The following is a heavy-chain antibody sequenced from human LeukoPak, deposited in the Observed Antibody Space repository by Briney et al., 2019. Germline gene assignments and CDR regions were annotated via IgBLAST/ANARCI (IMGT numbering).Heavy chain of an antibody. D-gene: IGHD3-22*01. CDR2: IRYDGSNK. V-gene: IGHV3-30*02. CDR1: GFTFSSYG. Sequence: GGSLRLSCAASGFTFSSYGMHWVRQAPGKGLGWVAFIRYDGSNKYYADSVKGRFTISRDNSKNTLYLQMNSLRAEDTAVYYCAKDGNYYYDSSGYYSYDYWGQGTLVTVSS. J-gene: IGHJ4*02. CDR3: AKDGNYYYDSSGYYSYDY.